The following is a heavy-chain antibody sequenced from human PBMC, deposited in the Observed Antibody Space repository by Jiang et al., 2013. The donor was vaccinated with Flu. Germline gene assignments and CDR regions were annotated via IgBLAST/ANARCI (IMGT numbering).Heavy chain of an antibody. Sequence: SGGSMNSYYWSWDPGRPQGRDWNGLAFIYDTGSTVYNPSLQSRVTMSVDTSENHFSLKLSSVTAADTAVYYCARQGSGSNSFYGMDRLGARGTHGHRLL. V-gene: IGHV4-59*08. D-gene: IGHD1-26*01. CDR3: ARQGSGSNSFYGMDR. CDR1: GGSMNSYY. CDR2: IYDTGST. J-gene: IGHJ6*01.